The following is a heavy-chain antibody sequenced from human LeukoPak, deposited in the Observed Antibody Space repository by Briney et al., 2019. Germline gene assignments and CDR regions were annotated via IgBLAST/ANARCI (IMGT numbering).Heavy chain of an antibody. J-gene: IGHJ4*02. V-gene: IGHV4-39*01. CDR1: GGSISSGSYY. CDR2: IHYSGST. D-gene: IGHD6-19*01. CDR3: ARHRGSGWSFEY. Sequence: TSETLSLTCTVSGGSISSGSYYWGWIRRPPGKGLEWIGSIHYSGSTYYNPSLKSRVTISVDTSKNLFSLKLSSVTAPDTAVYYCARHRGSGWSFEYWGLGTLVTVSS.